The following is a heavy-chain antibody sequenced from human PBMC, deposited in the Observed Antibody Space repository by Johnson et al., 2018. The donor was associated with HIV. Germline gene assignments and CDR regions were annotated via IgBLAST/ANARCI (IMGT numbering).Heavy chain of an antibody. D-gene: IGHD3-10*01. CDR1: GFTFSSYG. V-gene: IGHV3-30*18. Sequence: VQLVESGGGVVQPGRSLRLSCAASGFTFSSYGMHWVRQAPGKGLEWVAVISYDGSNKYYEDSVKGRFTISRDNSKNTLYLQMNSLRAEETAVYYCAKGRGHAFDIWGQGTMVTVSS. J-gene: IGHJ3*02. CDR2: ISYDGSNK. CDR3: AKGRGHAFDI.